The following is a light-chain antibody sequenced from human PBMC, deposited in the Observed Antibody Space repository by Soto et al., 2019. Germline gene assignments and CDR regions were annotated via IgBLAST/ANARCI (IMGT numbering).Light chain of an antibody. J-gene: IGLJ3*02. V-gene: IGLV4-60*03. CDR2: VEGSGSY. CDR1: SGHSSNT. Sequence: QSALTQSSSASASLGSSVRLTCTLTSGHSSNTIAWHQQQPGKAPRYLMKVEGSGSYNKGSGVPDRFSGSSSGADRYLTISNLQSEDEADYYCETWDTNTWVFGGGTKVTVL. CDR3: ETWDTNTWV.